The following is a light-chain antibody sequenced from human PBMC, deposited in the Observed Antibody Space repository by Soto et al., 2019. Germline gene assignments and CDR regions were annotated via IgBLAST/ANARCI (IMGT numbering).Light chain of an antibody. V-gene: IGLV1-51*01. Sequence: QSVLTKPPSVSAAPGQKDTISCSGSRSNIGGNSVSWYQQLPGTAPKLLIYDDNKRPSGIPDRFSGSKSGTSATLGITGFQTGDEADYYCGSWDSSLSAYVFGTGTKVTVL. J-gene: IGLJ1*01. CDR2: DDN. CDR1: RSNIGGNS. CDR3: GSWDSSLSAYV.